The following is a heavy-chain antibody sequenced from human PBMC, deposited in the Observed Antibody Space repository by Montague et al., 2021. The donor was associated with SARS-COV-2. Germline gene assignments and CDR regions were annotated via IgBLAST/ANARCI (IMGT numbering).Heavy chain of an antibody. D-gene: IGHD6-19*01. CDR3: ARQSGRLWGIAVAGALDY. CDR2: IYYSGST. J-gene: IGHJ4*02. CDR1: GGSISSYY. Sequence: SETLSLTCTVSGGSISSYYWSWIRQPPGKGLEWIGHIYYSGSTNYNPSLKSRVTISVGTSKNQFSLKLSSVTAADTAVYYCARQSGRLWGIAVAGALDYWGQGTLVTVSS. V-gene: IGHV4-59*08.